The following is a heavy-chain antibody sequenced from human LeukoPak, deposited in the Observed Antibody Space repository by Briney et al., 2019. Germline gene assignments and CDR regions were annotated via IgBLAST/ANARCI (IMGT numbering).Heavy chain of an antibody. Sequence: GGSLKLSCAASGFTVSSNYMSWVRQAPGEGLAWVSVIYSGGSTYYADSVRGRFTISRDNSKSTLYLQMNSLRAEDTAVYYCARSGSAVTTFKRYFDLWGRGTLVTVSS. D-gene: IGHD3-10*01. CDR3: ARSGSAVTTFKRYFDL. CDR1: GFTVSSNY. CDR2: IYSGGST. J-gene: IGHJ2*01. V-gene: IGHV3-53*01.